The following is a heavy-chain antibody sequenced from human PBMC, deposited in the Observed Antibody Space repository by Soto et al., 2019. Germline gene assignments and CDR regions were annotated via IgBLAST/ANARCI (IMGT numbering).Heavy chain of an antibody. CDR3: ARDKITGLFDY. CDR1: GGSFSGYY. J-gene: IGHJ4*02. Sequence: QVQLQQWGAGLLKPSKTLSLTCAVYGGSFSGYYWTWIRQPPGTGLEWIGEINHSGSTNYNPSLKSRVTISVDTSKNQFSLKLTSVTAADTAVYYCARDKITGLFDYCGQGTLVTVSS. V-gene: IGHV4-34*01. D-gene: IGHD2-8*02. CDR2: INHSGST.